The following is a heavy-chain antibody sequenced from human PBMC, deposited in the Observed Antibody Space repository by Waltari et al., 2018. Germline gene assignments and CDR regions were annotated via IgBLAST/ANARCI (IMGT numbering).Heavy chain of an antibody. CDR1: GYTFTGYY. V-gene: IGHV1-2*06. CDR3: ARGYSGSDGFKFDP. Sequence: QVQLVQSGAEVKKPGASVKVSCKASGYTFTGYYMHWGRQAPGQGLEWMGRINPSRGGTNYARKFQGRVTMTRDTSISTAYMELSRLRSDDTAVYYCARGYSGSDGFKFDPWGQGTLVTVSS. D-gene: IGHD1-26*01. CDR2: INPSRGGT. J-gene: IGHJ5*02.